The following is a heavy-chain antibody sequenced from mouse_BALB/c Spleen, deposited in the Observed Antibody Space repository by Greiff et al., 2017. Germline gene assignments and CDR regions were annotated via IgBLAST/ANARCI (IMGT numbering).Heavy chain of an antibody. CDR1: GYSFTSYW. CDR2: IYPGNSDT. CDR3: TRAATTVVYDY. D-gene: IGHD1-1*01. J-gene: IGHJ2*01. V-gene: IGHV1-5*01. Sequence: EVQLQQSGTVLARPGASVKMSCKASGYSFTSYWMHWVKQRPGQGLEWIGAIYPGNSDTSYNQKFKGKAKLTAVTSASTAYMELSSLTNEDSAVYYGTRAATTVVYDYWGQGTTLTVSS.